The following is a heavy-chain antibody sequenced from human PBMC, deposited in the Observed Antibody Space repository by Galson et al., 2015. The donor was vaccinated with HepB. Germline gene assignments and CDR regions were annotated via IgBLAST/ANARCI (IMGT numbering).Heavy chain of an antibody. Sequence: SLRLSCAASGFTFSYYAMSWVRQAPGKGLEWVSAITPTGDNTYYADSMKGRFTISRDNSQNTLFLQMNGLRADDTAIYFCAKVFPEKTDGWYRQALYYFDSWGQGTRVTVSS. J-gene: IGHJ4*02. V-gene: IGHV3-23*01. CDR2: ITPTGDNT. CDR1: GFTFSYYA. CDR3: AKVFPEKTDGWYRQALYYFDS. D-gene: IGHD6-19*01.